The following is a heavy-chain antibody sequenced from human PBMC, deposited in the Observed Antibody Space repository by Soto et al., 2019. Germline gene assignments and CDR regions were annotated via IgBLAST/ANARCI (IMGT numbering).Heavy chain of an antibody. V-gene: IGHV3-23*01. CDR2: ISGSGGST. CDR1: GFTFSSYA. Sequence: EVQLLESGGGLVQPGGSLRLSCAASGFTFSSYAMSWVRQAPGKGLEWVSAISGSGGSTYYADSVKGRFTSSRDNSKNTLYLQMHSLRAEDTAVYYCAKLSPGYDGMDVWGRGTTVTVSS. CDR3: AKLSPGYDGMDV. J-gene: IGHJ6*02.